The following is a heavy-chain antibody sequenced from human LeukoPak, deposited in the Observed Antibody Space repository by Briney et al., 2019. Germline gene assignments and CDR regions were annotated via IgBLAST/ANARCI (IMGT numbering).Heavy chain of an antibody. Sequence: GGSRRLSCAASGFTFSNYGMQWVRQVSGKGLVWVSRIKSDGTTTGHADFVKGRFTISRDNAKNTLYLQMNSLRAEDTAVYYCAREWGMDVWGQGTTVTVSS. V-gene: IGHV3-74*01. CDR1: GFTFSNYG. CDR3: AREWGMDV. CDR2: IKSDGTTT. J-gene: IGHJ6*02.